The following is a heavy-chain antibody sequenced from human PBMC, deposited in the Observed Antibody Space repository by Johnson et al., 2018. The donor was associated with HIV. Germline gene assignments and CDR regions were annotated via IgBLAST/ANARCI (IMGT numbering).Heavy chain of an antibody. CDR3: AKGMGLSIGELSDAFHF. D-gene: IGHD3-10*01. CDR1: GFTFSSYG. Sequence: QVQLVESGGGVVQPGRSLRLSCVASGFTFSSYGMHWVRQAPGKGLEWVAVISSDGSSKYYADSVKGRFTISRDNSKNTLNLQMNSLRPEDTAVYYCAKGMGLSIGELSDAFHFWGLGTVVTVSS. CDR2: ISSDGSSK. V-gene: IGHV3-30*18. J-gene: IGHJ3*01.